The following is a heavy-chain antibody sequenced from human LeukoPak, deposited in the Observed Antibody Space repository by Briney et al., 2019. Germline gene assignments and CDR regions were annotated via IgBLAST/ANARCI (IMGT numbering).Heavy chain of an antibody. Sequence: KPGGSLRLSCAASGFTFSDYYMSWIRQAPGKGLEWVSYFSSSGSTIYYADSVKGRFTISRDNAKNSLYLQMNSLRAEDTAVYYCARDLRLGIAAAGTRRAFDIWGQGTMVTVSS. V-gene: IGHV3-11*01. CDR3: ARDLRLGIAAAGTRRAFDI. CDR2: FSSSGSTI. J-gene: IGHJ3*02. CDR1: GFTFSDYY. D-gene: IGHD6-13*01.